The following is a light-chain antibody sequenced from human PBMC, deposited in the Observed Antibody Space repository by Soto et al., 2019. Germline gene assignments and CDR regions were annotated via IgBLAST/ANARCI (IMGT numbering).Light chain of an antibody. J-gene: IGKJ1*01. CDR1: QGIGSW. Sequence: DSQMTQSPSSVSASVGYRGIITCWGIQGIGSWLVWYQQKPGTAPKLLIYAASTLQSGVPPRFSGSGSGPDFTLTISSLQPEDFATYYCQHLYSDPRTWTFGQGTKVDI. CDR3: QHLYSDPRTWT. CDR2: AAS. V-gene: IGKV1-12*01.